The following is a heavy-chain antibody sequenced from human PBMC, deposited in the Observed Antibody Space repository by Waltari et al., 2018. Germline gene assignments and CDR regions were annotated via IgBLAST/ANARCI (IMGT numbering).Heavy chain of an antibody. Sequence: QLQLQESGPGLVKPSETLSLTCTVSGGSIRSSSYYWGWIRQPPGKGLEWIGSIYYSGSTYYNPSLKSRVTISVDTSKNQFSLKLSSVTAADTAVYYCARDGGIAAAGSFDYWGQGTLVTVSS. D-gene: IGHD6-13*01. CDR2: IYYSGST. V-gene: IGHV4-39*07. J-gene: IGHJ4*02. CDR1: GGSIRSSSYY. CDR3: ARDGGIAAAGSFDY.